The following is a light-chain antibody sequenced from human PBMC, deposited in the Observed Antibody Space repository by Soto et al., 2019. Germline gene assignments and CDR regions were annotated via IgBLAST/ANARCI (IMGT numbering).Light chain of an antibody. V-gene: IGLV1-44*01. CDR1: SSNIGSNT. J-gene: IGLJ2*01. Sequence: QAVVTQPPSASGTPGQTVTISCSGSSSNIGSNTVNWYQQLPGTAPKLLIYSNNQRPSGVPDRFSGSKSGTSASLAISGLQSEDEADYYCAAWDDSLNGQGVFGGGTKLTVL. CDR3: AAWDDSLNGQGV. CDR2: SNN.